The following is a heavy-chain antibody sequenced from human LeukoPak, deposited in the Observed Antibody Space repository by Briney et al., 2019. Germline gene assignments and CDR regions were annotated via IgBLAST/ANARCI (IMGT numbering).Heavy chain of an antibody. D-gene: IGHD3-3*01. Sequence: GKSLKISCKGFGYSFTTYWIGWVRQMPGKGLEWMGIIYPGDSDTKYSPSFQGQVTISADKSISTAYLQWSSLKASDTAMYYCARGGAATILTLNWLAPWGQGTLVTVSS. CDR1: GYSFTTYW. V-gene: IGHV5-51*01. CDR2: IYPGDSDT. J-gene: IGHJ5*02. CDR3: ARGGAATILTLNWLAP.